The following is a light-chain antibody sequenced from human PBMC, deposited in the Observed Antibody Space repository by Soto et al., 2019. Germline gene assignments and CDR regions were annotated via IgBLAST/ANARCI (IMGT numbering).Light chain of an antibody. CDR1: ETIARY. CDR3: QQSYNPPRT. J-gene: IGKJ1*01. CDR2: AAS. V-gene: IGKV1-39*01. Sequence: DIQLTQSPSSLSASVGDRVTITCRASETIARYLNWYQQEPGKAPNLLIYAASTLKSGFPSRFSGTGSGTDFTLTISRLQPEDFATYYCQQSYNPPRTFGQGTKVDIK.